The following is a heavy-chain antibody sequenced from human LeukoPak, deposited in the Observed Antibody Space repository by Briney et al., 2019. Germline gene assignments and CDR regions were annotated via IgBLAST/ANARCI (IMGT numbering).Heavy chain of an antibody. D-gene: IGHD2-2*02. CDR3: TTGLGLCSSTSCYTFDDY. Sequence: GGSLRLSCAASGFTFSNAWMSWVRQAPGKGLEWVGRIKSKTDGGTTDYAAPVKGRFTISRDDSKNTLYLKMNSLKTEDTAVYYCTTGLGLCSSTSCYTFDDYWGQGTLVTVSS. J-gene: IGHJ4*02. CDR2: IKSKTDGGTT. CDR1: GFTFSNAW. V-gene: IGHV3-15*01.